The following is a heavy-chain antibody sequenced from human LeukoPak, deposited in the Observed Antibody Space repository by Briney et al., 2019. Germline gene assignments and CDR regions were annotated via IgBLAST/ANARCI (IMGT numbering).Heavy chain of an antibody. D-gene: IGHD1-26*01. V-gene: IGHV3-23*01. CDR1: GFTFRSYA. CDR3: ARDNVGAFDI. J-gene: IGHJ3*02. CDR2: ISGSGGST. Sequence: GGSLRLSCAASGFTFRSYAMSWVRQAPGKGLEWVSAISGSGGSTYYADSVKGRFAISRDNSKNTLYLQMNSLRAEDTAVYYWARDNVGAFDIWGQGTMVTVSS.